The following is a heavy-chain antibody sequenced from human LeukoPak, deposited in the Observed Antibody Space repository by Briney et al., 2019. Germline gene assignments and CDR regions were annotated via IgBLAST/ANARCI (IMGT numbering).Heavy chain of an antibody. J-gene: IGHJ5*02. D-gene: IGHD3-3*01. CDR2: IIPIFGTA. CDR1: RGTFSSYA. V-gene: IGHV1-69*13. Sequence: SSVKVSCKASRGTFSSYAISWVRQAPGQGLEWMGGIIPIFGTANYAQKFQGRVTITADESTSTAYMELSSLRSEDTAVYYCARLRGPTITIFGVVPRWFDPWGQGTLVTVSS. CDR3: ARLRGPTITIFGVVPRWFDP.